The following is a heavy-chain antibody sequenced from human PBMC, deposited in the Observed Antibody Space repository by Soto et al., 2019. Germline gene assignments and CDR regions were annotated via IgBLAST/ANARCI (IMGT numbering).Heavy chain of an antibody. CDR2: VHHSGGS. Sequence: QVQLQESGPGLVKPSETLSLSCTVSGGSISSYYWSWFRQSPGKRMEWIGYVHHSGGSSYNPSLQSRVAISLDTSKSQSSLKVTSVTATDTAVYYCARQGFGPLHGLVDVWGQGTTVTVSS. D-gene: IGHD3-10*01. CDR1: GGSISSYY. J-gene: IGHJ6*02. V-gene: IGHV4-59*08. CDR3: ARQGFGPLHGLVDV.